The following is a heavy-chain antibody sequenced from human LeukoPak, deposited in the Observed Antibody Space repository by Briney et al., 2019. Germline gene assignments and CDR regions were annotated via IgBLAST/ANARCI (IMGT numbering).Heavy chain of an antibody. CDR2: ISGSGGST. D-gene: IGHD5-18*01. Sequence: GGSLRLSCAASGFTFSSYAMSWVRQAPGKGLEWVSAISGSGGSTYYADSVKGRFTISRDNSKNTLYLQMNSLRAEDTAVYYCAKDRRGYIPQPLSMDVWGQGTTVTVSS. CDR3: AKDRRGYIPQPLSMDV. CDR1: GFTFSSYA. J-gene: IGHJ6*02. V-gene: IGHV3-23*01.